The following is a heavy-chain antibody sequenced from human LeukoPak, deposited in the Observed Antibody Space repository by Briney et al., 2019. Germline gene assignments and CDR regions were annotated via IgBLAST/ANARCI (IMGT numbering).Heavy chain of an antibody. Sequence: GGSLRLSCAASEFIFSDYWMSWVRQAPGKGPEWVASINRDGSEEYYADSVKGRFTVSRDNAKNSLFLQMNNLRVEDTAIYYCATYDNWVAGDVWGQGTTVSVSS. CDR2: INRDGSEE. J-gene: IGHJ6*02. V-gene: IGHV3-7*01. D-gene: IGHD1-1*01. CDR1: EFIFSDYW. CDR3: ATYDNWVAGDV.